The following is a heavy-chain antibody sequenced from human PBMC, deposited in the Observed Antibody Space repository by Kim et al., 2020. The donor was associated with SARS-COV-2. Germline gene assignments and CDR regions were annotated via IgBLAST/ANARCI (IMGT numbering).Heavy chain of an antibody. CDR1: GFTFSSYA. J-gene: IGHJ4*02. D-gene: IGHD4-17*01. CDR2: ISNSGGST. Sequence: GGSLRLSCAVSGFTFSSYAMSWVRQAPGKGLEWVSTISNSGGSTYYADSVKGRFTISRDNSKNTLYLQMNSLRAEETAVYYCAKVLGTTTVTRLDYWGQGTLVTVAS. CDR3: AKVLGTTTVTRLDY. V-gene: IGHV3-23*01.